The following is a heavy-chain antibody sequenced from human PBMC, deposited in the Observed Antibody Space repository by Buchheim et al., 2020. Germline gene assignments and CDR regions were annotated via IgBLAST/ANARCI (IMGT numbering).Heavy chain of an antibody. J-gene: IGHJ4*02. CDR2: IWYDGSNK. V-gene: IGHV3-33*01. D-gene: IGHD4-17*01. CDR1: GFTFSSYG. CDR3: ARELDGDYYFDY. Sequence: QVQLVESGGGVVQPGRSLRLSCAASGFTFSSYGMHWVRQAPGKGLEWVAVIWYDGSNKYSADSVTGRFTISRDNSMNTLYLQMNSLRAEDTALYYCARELDGDYYFDYWGQGTL.